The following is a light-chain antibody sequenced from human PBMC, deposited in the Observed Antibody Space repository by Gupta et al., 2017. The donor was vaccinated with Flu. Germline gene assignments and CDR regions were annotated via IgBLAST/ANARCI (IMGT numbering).Light chain of an antibody. J-gene: IGLJ3*02. V-gene: IGLV6-57*01. CDR3: QSYDSGNLV. CDR2: DYN. CDR1: SGSVARNY. Sequence: FMLTPPHSVSESPGQTFTLSCTRRSGSVARNYVPWYQQLPGSSPSLVIYDYNQRPSGVPDRFSGSIDSASNSAAPIISGLEDEDEDFYYSQSYDSGNLVFGGGTKLTVL.